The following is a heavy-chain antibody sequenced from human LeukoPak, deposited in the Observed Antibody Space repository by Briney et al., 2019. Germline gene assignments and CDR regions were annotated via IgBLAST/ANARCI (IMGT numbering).Heavy chain of an antibody. J-gene: IGHJ5*02. CDR2: IWYDGSNK. Sequence: PGRSLRLSSAASGFTFSSYGMHWVRQAPGKGLEWVAVIWYDGSNKYYADSLKGRFTISRDNSKNMLYLQMNILRVEDTAVYYCAKDRYPYSSSSVHWFDPWGQGTLVTVSS. D-gene: IGHD6-6*01. V-gene: IGHV3-33*06. CDR1: GFTFSSYG. CDR3: AKDRYPYSSSSVHWFDP.